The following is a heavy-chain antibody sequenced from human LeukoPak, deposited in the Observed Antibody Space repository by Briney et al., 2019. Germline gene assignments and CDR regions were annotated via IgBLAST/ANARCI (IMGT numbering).Heavy chain of an antibody. CDR3: ASGLSYDCFDY. Sequence: GGSLRLSCAASGFTFSSYSMNWVRQAPGKGLEWVSSISSSSSYIYYADSVKGRFTISRDNAKNSLYLQMNSLRAEDTAVYYCASGLSYDCFDYWGQGTLVTVSS. CDR1: GFTFSSYS. V-gene: IGHV3-21*01. D-gene: IGHD5-12*01. J-gene: IGHJ4*02. CDR2: ISSSSSYI.